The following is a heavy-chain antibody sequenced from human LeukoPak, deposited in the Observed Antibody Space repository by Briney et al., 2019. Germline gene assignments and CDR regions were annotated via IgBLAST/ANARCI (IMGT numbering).Heavy chain of an antibody. CDR3: ARGRGCSGATCYCDY. CDR2: IYYSGST. Sequence: SETLSLTCTVSGGSISRYYWSWIRQPPGKGLEWIGSIYYSGSTYYNPSLKSRVTISVDTSKNQFSLKLSSVTAADTAVYYCARGRGCSGATCYCDYWGQGTLVTVSS. J-gene: IGHJ4*02. D-gene: IGHD2-15*01. CDR1: GGSISRYY. V-gene: IGHV4-59*05.